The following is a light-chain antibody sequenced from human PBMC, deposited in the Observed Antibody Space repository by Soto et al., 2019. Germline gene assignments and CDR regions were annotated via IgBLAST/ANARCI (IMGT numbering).Light chain of an antibody. J-gene: IGKJ2*01. Sequence: EIVLTQSPGTLSLSPGDTVALSCRASQSVSSSYLAWYQQRPGQAPRLLIYGASSRATSIPDRFSGSGSETDFTLPISRLEPEDFAVYYCQQYGSSTTTFGQGTKLEVK. CDR3: QQYGSSTTT. CDR2: GAS. V-gene: IGKV3-20*01. CDR1: QSVSSSY.